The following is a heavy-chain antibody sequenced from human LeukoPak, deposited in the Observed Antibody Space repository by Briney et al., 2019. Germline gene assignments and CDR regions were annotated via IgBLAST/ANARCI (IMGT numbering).Heavy chain of an antibody. CDR1: GYTFTGYY. D-gene: IGHD3-22*01. V-gene: IGHV1-2*02. CDR3: ARGPAPYYSDGIAYFPH. CDR2: INPNSGGT. J-gene: IGHJ4*02. Sequence: ASVKVSCKASGYTFTGYYIHWVRQAPGQGLEWMGWINPNSGGTNYAQRFQGRVTVTRDTSISTAYMELSRLRSDDTAVYYCARGPAPYYSDGIAYFPHWGQGTLVTVSS.